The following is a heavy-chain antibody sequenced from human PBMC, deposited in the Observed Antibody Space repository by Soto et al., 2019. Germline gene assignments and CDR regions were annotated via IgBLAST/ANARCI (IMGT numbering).Heavy chain of an antibody. CDR2: ISGSGGST. Sequence: EVQLLESGGGLVQPGGSLRLSCAASGFTFSSYAMSWVRQAPGKGLEWVSAISGSGGSTYYADSVKGRFTISRDNSKNTLYLQMNILRAEDTAVYYCAIVVAALLDAFDIWGQGTMDTVSS. V-gene: IGHV3-23*01. CDR1: GFTFSSYA. CDR3: AIVVAALLDAFDI. J-gene: IGHJ3*02. D-gene: IGHD2-15*01.